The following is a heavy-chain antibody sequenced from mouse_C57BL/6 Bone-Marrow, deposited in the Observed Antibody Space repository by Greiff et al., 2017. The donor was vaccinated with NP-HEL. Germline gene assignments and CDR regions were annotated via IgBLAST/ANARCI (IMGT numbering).Heavy chain of an antibody. CDR1: GYAFTNYL. D-gene: IGHD1-1*01. CDR2: INPGSGGT. Sequence: VQLQQSGAELVRPGTSVKVSCKASGYAFTNYLIEWVKQRPGQGLEWIGVINPGSGGTNYTEKFKGKATLTADKSSSTAYLQLSSLTSEDSAVYFCARDYYGSRGSWFAYWGKGTLVTVSA. J-gene: IGHJ3*01. CDR3: ARDYYGSRGSWFAY. V-gene: IGHV1-54*01.